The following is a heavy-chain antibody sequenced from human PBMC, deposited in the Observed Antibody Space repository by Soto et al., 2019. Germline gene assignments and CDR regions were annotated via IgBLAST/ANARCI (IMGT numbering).Heavy chain of an antibody. CDR2: INHSGVT. J-gene: IGHJ6*02. D-gene: IGHD2-21*02. V-gene: IGHV4-34*01. Sequence: PSETLSLTCAVYGGSFSGYYWSWIRQPPGKGLEWIGEINHSGVTNYKPSLKRRVTISVDTSKNQFSLQLKSVTAADTALYYCARDLWGYCGTDCYPLDVWGQGTTVT. CDR1: GGSFSGYY. CDR3: ARDLWGYCGTDCYPLDV.